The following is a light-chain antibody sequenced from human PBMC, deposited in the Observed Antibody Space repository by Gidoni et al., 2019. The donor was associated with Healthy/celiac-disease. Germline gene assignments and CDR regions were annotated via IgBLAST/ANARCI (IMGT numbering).Light chain of an antibody. Sequence: ASKMTQSPSSLSAPVGDRVTITCRASQGIRNDLGWYQQKPGKAPKLLIYAASSLQSGVPSRFSGSGSGTDFTLTISSLQPEDFATYYCLQDYNYPLTFGGGTKVEIK. CDR2: AAS. CDR3: LQDYNYPLT. V-gene: IGKV1-6*01. CDR1: QGIRND. J-gene: IGKJ4*01.